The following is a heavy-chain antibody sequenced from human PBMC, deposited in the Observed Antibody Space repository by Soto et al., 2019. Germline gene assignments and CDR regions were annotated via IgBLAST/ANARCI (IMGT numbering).Heavy chain of an antibody. CDR3: ARERDWFDP. CDR1: GGSFSGYY. CDR2: IDHSGYT. D-gene: IGHD1-1*01. J-gene: IGHJ5*02. V-gene: IGHV4-34*01. Sequence: QVQLQQWGAGLLKPSETLSLTCAVYGGSFSGYYWNWIRQPPGKGLEWIGEIDHSGYTNYNPSLKSRVTIAVDTSKNQFSLRLTSVTAADTADYDGARERDWFDPWGEGTLVTVAS.